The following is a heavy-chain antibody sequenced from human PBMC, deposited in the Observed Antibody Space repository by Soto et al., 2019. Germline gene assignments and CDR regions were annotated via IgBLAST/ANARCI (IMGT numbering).Heavy chain of an antibody. CDR2: FDPEDGET. J-gene: IGHJ4*02. Sequence: ASVKVSCKVSGYTLTELSMHWVRQAPGKGLEWMGGFDPEDGETIYAQKFQGRVTMTEDTSTDTAYMELSSLRSEDTAVYYCATDLTTVTVFDYWGQGTRITVSS. CDR3: ATDLTTVTVFDY. V-gene: IGHV1-24*01. D-gene: IGHD4-17*01. CDR1: GYTLTELS.